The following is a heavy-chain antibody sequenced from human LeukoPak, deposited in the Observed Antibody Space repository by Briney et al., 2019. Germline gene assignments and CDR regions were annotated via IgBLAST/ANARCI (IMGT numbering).Heavy chain of an antibody. V-gene: IGHV3-74*01. Sequence: GGSLRLSCVASGFTFSNFYMHWVRQVPGKGLVWVSRISSDGSDTTYADSVKGRFTISRDNTKNILFLQMNSLRTEDTAVYYWGLSGVFWKGVQPWGQGTLVNGSS. CDR1: GFTFSNFY. CDR2: ISSDGSDT. D-gene: IGHD3-3*01. J-gene: IGHJ5*02. CDR3: GLSGVFWKGVQP.